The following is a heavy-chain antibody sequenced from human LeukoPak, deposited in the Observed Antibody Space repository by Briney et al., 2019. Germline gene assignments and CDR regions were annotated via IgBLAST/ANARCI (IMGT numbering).Heavy chain of an antibody. CDR3: AKDTGYNYGFGMDV. CDR2: ISGDGGST. J-gene: IGHJ6*02. D-gene: IGHD5-24*01. V-gene: IGHV3-43*02. CDR1: GFTFDDYA. Sequence: GGSLRLSCAASGFTFDDYAMHWVRQAPGKGLEWVSLISGDGGSTYYADSVKGRFTISRDNSKSSLYLQMNSLRTEDTALYYCAKDTGYNYGFGMDVWGQGTTVTVSS.